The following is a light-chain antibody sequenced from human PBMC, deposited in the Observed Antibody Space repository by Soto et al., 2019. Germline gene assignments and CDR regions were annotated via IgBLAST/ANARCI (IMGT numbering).Light chain of an antibody. Sequence: QSALIQPPSASGSPGQSVTISCTGTSNDIGGYKYVSWYQQHPGKAPKLVIFEVSKRPSGVPDRFSGSKSGNSASLTVSGLQAEDEADYYCSSTAGSTSVIFGGGTQLTVL. J-gene: IGLJ2*01. CDR3: SSTAGSTSVI. V-gene: IGLV2-8*01. CDR1: SNDIGGYKY. CDR2: EVS.